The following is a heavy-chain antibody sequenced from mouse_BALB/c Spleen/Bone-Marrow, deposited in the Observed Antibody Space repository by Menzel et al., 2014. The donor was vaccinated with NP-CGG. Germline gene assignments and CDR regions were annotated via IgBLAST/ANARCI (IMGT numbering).Heavy chain of an antibody. D-gene: IGHD2-4*01. CDR2: INPYNGDT. Sequence: EVKLMESGPELVKPGASVKISCKASGYSFTGYFMNWVKQSHGKSLEWIGRINPYNGDTFYNQKFKGKATLTVDKSSSTAHMELLSLTSEDSAVYYCGRGADYDGDFDRWGQGTTLTVSS. V-gene: IGHV1-37*01. CDR1: GYSFTGYF. CDR3: GRGADYDGDFDR. J-gene: IGHJ2*01.